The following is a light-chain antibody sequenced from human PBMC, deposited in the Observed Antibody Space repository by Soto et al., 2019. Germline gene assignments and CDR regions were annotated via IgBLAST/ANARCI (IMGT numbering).Light chain of an antibody. Sequence: DVQMTQSPSTLSASVGDRVTITCRASQSISTWLAWYQQKPGEAPKLLIYRASSLESWVPSRFSGSGSGTEFTLTISSLQPDDFATYYCQQYNSYSYTFGQGTKLEIK. J-gene: IGKJ2*01. V-gene: IGKV1-5*03. CDR2: RAS. CDR1: QSISTW. CDR3: QQYNSYSYT.